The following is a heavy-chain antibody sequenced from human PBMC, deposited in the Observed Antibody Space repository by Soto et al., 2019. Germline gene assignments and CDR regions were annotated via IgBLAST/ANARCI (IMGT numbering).Heavy chain of an antibody. Sequence: EVQLVESGGGLVKPGGSLRLSCAASGFTFSYYYMTWVRQAPGKGLEWVSSISSGSSSIYYADSVKGRFTISRDNAENSLFLQMNSLRAEDTAVYYCARDLSATVSFDQWGQGTLVTVSS. D-gene: IGHD5-12*01. V-gene: IGHV3-21*01. CDR3: ARDLSATVSFDQ. CDR1: GFTFSYYY. CDR2: ISSGSSSI. J-gene: IGHJ4*02.